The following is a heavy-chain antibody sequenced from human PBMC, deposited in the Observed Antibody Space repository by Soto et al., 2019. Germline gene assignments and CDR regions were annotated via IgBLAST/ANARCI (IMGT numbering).Heavy chain of an antibody. CDR2: IKYTGST. Sequence: SETLSLTCTVPGGSISSGDYYWSWIRQYPGTGLDWIGYIKYTGSTYYNPSLRSRVTISVDTSNRQFYLKLNSVTAADTAVYYCARESFYSALDVWGQGTTVTVSS. CDR1: GGSISSGDYY. D-gene: IGHD6-13*01. V-gene: IGHV4-31*03. J-gene: IGHJ6*02. CDR3: ARESFYSALDV.